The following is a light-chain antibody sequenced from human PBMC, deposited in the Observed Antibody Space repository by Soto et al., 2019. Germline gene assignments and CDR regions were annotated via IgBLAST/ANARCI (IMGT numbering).Light chain of an antibody. CDR3: QSYDSSLSGKV. Sequence: QSVLTQPPSVSGAPGQRVTISCTGSSSNIGAGYDVHWYQQLPGTAPKLLIYGNSNRPSGVPDRFSGSKSGTSASLAITGLQAEDEADYYCQSYDSSLSGKVFGTGTKSPS. V-gene: IGLV1-40*01. J-gene: IGLJ1*01. CDR2: GNS. CDR1: SSNIGAGYD.